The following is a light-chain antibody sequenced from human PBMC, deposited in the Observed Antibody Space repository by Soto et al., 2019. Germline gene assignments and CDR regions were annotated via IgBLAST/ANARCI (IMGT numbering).Light chain of an antibody. V-gene: IGKV1-5*03. J-gene: IGKJ1*01. CDR1: QSISSW. CDR3: QQYNTYPWT. Sequence: DIQMTQSPSTLSAAVGDRVTITCRASQSISSWLAWYQQKPGKAPKLLIYKASSVESGVPSRFSGSGSGTEFTLTISSLQPDDFATYYCQQYNTYPWTFGQGTKVEIK. CDR2: KAS.